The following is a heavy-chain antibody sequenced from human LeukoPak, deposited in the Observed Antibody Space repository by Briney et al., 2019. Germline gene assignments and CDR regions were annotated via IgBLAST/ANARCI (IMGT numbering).Heavy chain of an antibody. CDR3: AGRATVTKAFDI. V-gene: IGHV4-39*01. Sequence: SETLSLTCTVSGGSISSSTYYWGWIRQPPGKGLECIGSVYYSGSTYYNPSLKSRVTISVDTAKNQFSLNLSFVTAADTAVYYCAGRATVTKAFDIWGQGTMVTVSS. J-gene: IGHJ3*02. CDR2: VYYSGST. CDR1: GGSISSSTYY. D-gene: IGHD4-17*01.